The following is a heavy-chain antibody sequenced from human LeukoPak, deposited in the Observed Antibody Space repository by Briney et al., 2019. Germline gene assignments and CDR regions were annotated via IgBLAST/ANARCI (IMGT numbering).Heavy chain of an antibody. V-gene: IGHV3-23*01. D-gene: IGHD4-17*01. CDR2: ISGSGANT. CDR3: APLETT. CDR1: GFTFRSYA. J-gene: IGHJ4*02. Sequence: GGSLRLSCAASGFTFRSYAMSWVRQAPGKGLEWVSGISGSGANTFYADSVKGRFTISRDNSKKTLYLQMNSLTDGDTDVYYCAPLETTWGQGTLVTVSS.